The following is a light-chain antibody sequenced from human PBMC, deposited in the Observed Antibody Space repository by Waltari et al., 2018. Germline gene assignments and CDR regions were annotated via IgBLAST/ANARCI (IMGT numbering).Light chain of an antibody. CDR2: EVT. CDR1: SSDVGNYNL. CDR3: CSYAGLGIYV. V-gene: IGLV2-23*02. J-gene: IGLJ1*01. Sequence: QSGLTQPASVSGSPGQSINISCTGTSSDVGNYNLVPWYQQYPGKAPKLMVYEVTKRTSGVSDRFSGSKSGNTASLTIYGLQSEDEADYYCCSYAGLGIYVFGTGTKVTVL.